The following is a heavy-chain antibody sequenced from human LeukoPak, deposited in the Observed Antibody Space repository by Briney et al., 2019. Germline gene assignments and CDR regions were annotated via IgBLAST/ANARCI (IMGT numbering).Heavy chain of an antibody. D-gene: IGHD3-10*01. Sequence: SETLSLTCAVYGGSFSGYYWSWIRQPPGKGLEWIGEINHSGSTSYNPSLKSRVTISVDTSKNQFSLKLSSVTAADTAVYYCARRITMVRGVKYYYYMDVWGKGTTVTVSS. CDR3: ARRITMVRGVKYYYYMDV. CDR1: GGSFSGYY. V-gene: IGHV4-34*01. CDR2: INHSGST. J-gene: IGHJ6*03.